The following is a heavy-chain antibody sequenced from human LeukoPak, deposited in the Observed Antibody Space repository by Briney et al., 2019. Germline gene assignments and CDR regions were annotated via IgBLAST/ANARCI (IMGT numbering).Heavy chain of an antibody. CDR3: ARGGGDYLIDY. J-gene: IGHJ4*02. V-gene: IGHV4-34*01. D-gene: IGHD4-17*01. CDR2: INHSGST. Sequence: PSETLSLTCAVYGGSFSGYYWSWIRQPPGKGLEWIGEINHSGSTNYNPSLKSRVTISVDTSKNQFSLKLSSVTAADTAVYYCARGGGDYLIDYWGQGTLVTVSS. CDR1: GGSFSGYY.